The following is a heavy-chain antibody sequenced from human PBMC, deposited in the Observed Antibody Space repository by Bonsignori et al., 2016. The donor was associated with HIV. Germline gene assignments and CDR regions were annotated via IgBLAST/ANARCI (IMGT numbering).Heavy chain of an antibody. CDR2: INHSGST. Sequence: RQAPGKGLEWIGEINHSGSTNYNPSLKSRVTISVDTSKNQFSLKLSSVTAADTAVYYCARVLTTVTTKQFDYWGQGTLVTVSS. CDR3: ARVLTTVTTKQFDY. J-gene: IGHJ4*02. D-gene: IGHD4-17*01. V-gene: IGHV4-34*01.